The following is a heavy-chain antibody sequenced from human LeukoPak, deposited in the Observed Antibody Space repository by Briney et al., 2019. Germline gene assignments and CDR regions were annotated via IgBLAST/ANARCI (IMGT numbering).Heavy chain of an antibody. D-gene: IGHD2-21*02. V-gene: IGHV4-34*01. Sequence: PSETLSLTCGVYGGSLSDYYWSWIRQPPGKGLEWIGEINHSGSTNYNPSLKSRVTISVDTSKNQFSLKLSSVTAADTAVYYCARGGVVTSFYYYYYMDVWGKGTTVTVSS. CDR1: GGSLSDYY. CDR3: ARGGVVTSFYYYYYMDV. CDR2: INHSGST. J-gene: IGHJ6*03.